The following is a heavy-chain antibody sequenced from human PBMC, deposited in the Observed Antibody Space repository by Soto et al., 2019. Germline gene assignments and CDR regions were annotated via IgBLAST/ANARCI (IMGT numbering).Heavy chain of an antibody. D-gene: IGHD2-2*01. J-gene: IGHJ6*02. CDR2: IIPIVGTA. CDR1: GGTFSSYA. V-gene: IGHV1-69*13. CDR3: ARDPGSIADCISTSCYATSPYYYYGMDV. Sequence: ASVKVSCKASGGTFSSYAISWVRQAPGQGLEWMGGIIPIVGTANYAQKFQGRVTITADESTSTAYMELSSLRSEDTAVYYCARDPGSIADCISTSCYATSPYYYYGMDVWGQGTTVTVSS.